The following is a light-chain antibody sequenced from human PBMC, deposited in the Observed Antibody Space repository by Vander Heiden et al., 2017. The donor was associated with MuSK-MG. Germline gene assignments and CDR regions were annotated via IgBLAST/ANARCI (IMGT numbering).Light chain of an antibody. V-gene: IGKV4-1*01. CDR1: QSVLYSSNNKNY. CDR2: WAS. J-gene: IGKJ2*01. Sequence: DIVMTQSPDSLAVSLGERATINCKSSQSVLYSSNNKNYLAWYQQKPGQPPKLLIYWASTRESGVPDRFSGSGSGTDFTLTISSLQAEDLAVYYCQQDDATPHTFGQGTKMEIK. CDR3: QQDDATPHT.